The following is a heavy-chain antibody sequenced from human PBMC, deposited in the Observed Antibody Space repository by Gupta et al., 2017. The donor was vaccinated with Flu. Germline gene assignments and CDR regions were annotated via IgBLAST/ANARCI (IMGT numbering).Heavy chain of an antibody. CDR3: ATHSYYYGYY. D-gene: IGHD3-10*01. J-gene: IGHJ4*02. V-gene: IGHV3-9*01. CDR1: GFTFDDYA. CDR2: ISWNSGSI. Sequence: EVQLVESGGGLVQPGRSLRLSCAASGFTFDDYAMHWVRQAPGKGLEWVSGISWNSGSIGYADSVKGRFTISRDNAKNSLYLQMNSLRAEDTALYYCATHSYYYGYYWGQGTLVTVSS.